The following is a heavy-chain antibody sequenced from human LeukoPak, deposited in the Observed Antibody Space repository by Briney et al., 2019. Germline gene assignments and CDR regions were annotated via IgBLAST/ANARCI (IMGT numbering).Heavy chain of an antibody. CDR1: GYTFTGYY. V-gene: IGHV1-2*02. CDR3: ARSYCSSTSCFNL. D-gene: IGHD2-2*01. CDR2: INPNAGGT. Sequence: SVKVSCKASGYTFTGYYIHGVRQAGGQGLEWMGWINPNAGGTNYAQKFQGRVTMTRDSSISTAYMELSRLRSDDTAVYYCARSYCSSTSCFNLWGPGTLVTVSS. J-gene: IGHJ4*02.